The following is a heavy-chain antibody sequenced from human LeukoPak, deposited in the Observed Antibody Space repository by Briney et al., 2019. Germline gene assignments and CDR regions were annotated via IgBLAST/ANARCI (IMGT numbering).Heavy chain of an antibody. V-gene: IGHV4-59*01. CDR3: ARGLYGGGSGYYMDV. Sequence: NSSETLSLTCTVSGGSISSYYWSWLRQPPGKGLEWIGYIYYSGSTNYNPSLKSGVTISVDTSKNQFSLKLTSVTAADTAVYYCARGLYGGGSGYYMDVWGKGTTVTVSS. J-gene: IGHJ6*03. D-gene: IGHD3-16*01. CDR2: IYYSGST. CDR1: GGSISSYY.